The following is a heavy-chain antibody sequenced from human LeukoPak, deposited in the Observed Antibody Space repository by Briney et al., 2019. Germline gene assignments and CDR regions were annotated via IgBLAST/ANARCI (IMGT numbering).Heavy chain of an antibody. D-gene: IGHD2-2*01. CDR2: IYHSGST. CDR3: ARGDIVVVPAARVYYYYMDV. J-gene: IGHJ6*03. V-gene: IGHV4-34*01. CDR1: GGSFSGYY. Sequence: SETLSVTCAVYGGSFSGYYWSWIRQPPGKGLEWIGEIYHSGSTNYNPSLKSRVTISVDTSKNQFSLKLSSVTAADTAVYYCARGDIVVVPAARVYYYYMDVWGKGTTVTVSS.